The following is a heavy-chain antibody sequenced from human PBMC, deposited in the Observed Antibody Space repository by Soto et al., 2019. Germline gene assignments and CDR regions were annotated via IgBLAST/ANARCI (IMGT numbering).Heavy chain of an antibody. CDR1: GYTFTGDD. J-gene: IGHJ3*02. D-gene: IGHD7-27*01. CDR3: ARDSGVEAFDM. CDR2: INPNSGGT. V-gene: IGHV1-2*02. Sequence: ASVKVSCKASGYTFTGDDMHWVRQAPGQGLEWMGWINPNSGGTNYAQKFQGRVTMTRDTSISTAYMELNRLRSDDTAVYYCARDSGVEAFDMWGQGTMVTVSS.